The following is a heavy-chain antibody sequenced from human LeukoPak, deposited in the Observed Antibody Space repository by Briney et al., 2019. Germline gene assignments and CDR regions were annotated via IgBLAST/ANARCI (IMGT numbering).Heavy chain of an antibody. V-gene: IGHV5-51*01. D-gene: IGHD3-22*01. Sequence: GESLKISCKGSGYRFTTYWIGWVRQMPGKGLEWMGIIYPGDSDTRYSPSLQGQVTISADKSISTAYLQWSSLKASDTAMYYCASGVYDTKFDYWGQGTLVTVSS. CDR1: GYRFTTYW. CDR2: IYPGDSDT. CDR3: ASGVYDTKFDY. J-gene: IGHJ4*02.